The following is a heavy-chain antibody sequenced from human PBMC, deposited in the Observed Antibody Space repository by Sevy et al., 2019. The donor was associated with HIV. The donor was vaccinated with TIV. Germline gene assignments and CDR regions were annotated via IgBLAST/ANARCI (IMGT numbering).Heavy chain of an antibody. CDR2: ISGSYNST. D-gene: IGHD3-22*01. CDR3: AKDLYYDTSLFDY. CDR1: GFTFSIYA. J-gene: IGHJ4*02. Sequence: GGSMRLSCAASGFTFSIYAMSWVRQAPGKGLEWVSGISGSYNSTYYADSVKGRFTISRDNSKNTLYLQMNSLRAEDTAVYYCAKDLYYDTSLFDYWGQGTLVTVSS. V-gene: IGHV3-23*01.